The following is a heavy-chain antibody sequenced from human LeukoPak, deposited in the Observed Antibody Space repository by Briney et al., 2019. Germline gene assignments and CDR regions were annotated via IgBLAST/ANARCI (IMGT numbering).Heavy chain of an antibody. CDR3: ARGIPGGSTVAFDY. J-gene: IGHJ4*02. CDR2: INTNTGNP. CDR1: GYTFTSYA. V-gene: IGHV7-4-1*02. Sequence: ASVKVSCKASGYTFTSYAMNWVRQAPGQGLEWMGWINTNTGNPTYAQGFTGRFVFSLDTSVSTAYLQISSLRSEDTAVYYCARGIPGGSTVAFDYWGQGTLVTVSS. D-gene: IGHD4-23*01.